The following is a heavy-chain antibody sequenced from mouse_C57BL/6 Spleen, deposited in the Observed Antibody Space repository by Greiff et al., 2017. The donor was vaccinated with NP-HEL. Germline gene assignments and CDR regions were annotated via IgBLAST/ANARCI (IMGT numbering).Heavy chain of an antibody. D-gene: IGHD1-1*01. CDR3: ARGCITYYYAMDY. V-gene: IGHV1-64*01. CDR2: IHPNSGST. J-gene: IGHJ4*01. CDR1: GYTFTSYW. Sequence: VQLQQPGAELVKPGASVKLSCKASGYTFTSYWMHWVKQRPGQGLEWIGMIHPNSGSTNYNEKFKSKATLTVDKSSSTAYMQLSSLTSEDSAVYYYARGCITYYYAMDYWGQGTSVTVAS.